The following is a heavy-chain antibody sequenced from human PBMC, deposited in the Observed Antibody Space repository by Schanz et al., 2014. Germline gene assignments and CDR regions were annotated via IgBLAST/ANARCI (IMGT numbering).Heavy chain of an antibody. CDR2: ISAYSGNS. D-gene: IGHD1-7*01. V-gene: IGHV1-18*04. J-gene: IGHJ4*02. CDR1: GYTFISHG. Sequence: QIQLVQSGAEVKKPGASVKVSCKASGYTFISHGINWVRQAPGQGLEWVGWISAYSGNSDYAQKLQGRVTMTTDTSTTTAYLELRSLRSDDTAVYYCATWSGTRLFHNWGQGTLVTVSS. CDR3: ATWSGTRLFHN.